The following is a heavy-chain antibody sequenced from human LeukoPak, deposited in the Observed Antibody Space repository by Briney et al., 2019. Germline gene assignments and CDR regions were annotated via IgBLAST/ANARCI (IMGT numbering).Heavy chain of an antibody. V-gene: IGHV3-43*01. CDR2: INWDGASR. J-gene: IGHJ4*02. CDR1: GFTFDDYT. CDR3: AKDGLWFGETN. Sequence: PGGSLRLSCAASGFTFDDYTMYWIRQAPGKGLEWVSAINWDGASRTYADSVKGRFTISRDNSKNTLYLQMNSLRAEDTAVYYCAKDGLWFGETNWGQGTLVTVSS. D-gene: IGHD3-10*01.